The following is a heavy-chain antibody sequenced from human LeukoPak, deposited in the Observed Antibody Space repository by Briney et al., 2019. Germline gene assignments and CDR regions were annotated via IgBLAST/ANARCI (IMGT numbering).Heavy chain of an antibody. V-gene: IGHV3-23*01. D-gene: IGHD2-8*01. J-gene: IGHJ4*02. CDR2: TNSGGTST. CDR1: GFPFSDFS. CDR3: AKQSYARSLGE. Sequence: GGSLRLSCATSGFPFSDFSMSWARQAPGKGLEWISTTNSGGTSTYYAESVKGRFTISRDNSKNTLYLQMSSLRVEDTAVYYCAKQSYARSLGEGGPGTLVSVSS.